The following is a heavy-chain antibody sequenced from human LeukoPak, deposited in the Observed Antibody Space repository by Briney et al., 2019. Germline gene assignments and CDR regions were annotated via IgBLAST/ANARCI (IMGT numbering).Heavy chain of an antibody. D-gene: IGHD6-13*01. CDR1: GGSINNYY. Sequence: TETLPLTCTVSGGSINNYYWTWIGQPAGKGLEWIGRIYTSGSTNYNPSLRSRVTMSIDTSNNQFSLDLSSVTAADTAVYYCARGIAAGGRYFDHWGQGALVSVSS. J-gene: IGHJ4*02. V-gene: IGHV4-4*07. CDR2: IYTSGST. CDR3: ARGIAAGGRYFDH.